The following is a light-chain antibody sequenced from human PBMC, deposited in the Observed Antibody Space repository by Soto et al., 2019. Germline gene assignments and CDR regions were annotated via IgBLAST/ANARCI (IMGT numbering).Light chain of an antibody. Sequence: EIVMTQSPATLSVSPGEGATLSCRASQSVRSDLAWYQHKPGLAPSLLIYGVSTRATGMPVRFSGSGSGTEFTRSISSLQSEDSAIYYCQHYNNLPLTFGGGTKVDI. CDR2: GVS. V-gene: IGKV3-15*01. CDR1: QSVRSD. J-gene: IGKJ4*01. CDR3: QHYNNLPLT.